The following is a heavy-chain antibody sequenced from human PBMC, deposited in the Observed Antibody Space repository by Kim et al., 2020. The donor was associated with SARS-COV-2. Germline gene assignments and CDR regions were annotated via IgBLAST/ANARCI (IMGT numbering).Heavy chain of an antibody. CDR3: ATSSPLIPVGCWLDP. J-gene: IGHJ5*02. Sequence: ASVKVSCKVSGYTLTDFSMHWVRQAPGQGLEWMGWFDPDSGETNYAQKFQGRVTMTKDTSTDTAYMELSSLRSEDTAVYYCATSSPLIPVGCWLDPWGQGTLVTVSS. D-gene: IGHD1-26*01. CDR2: FDPDSGET. CDR1: GYTLTDFS. V-gene: IGHV1-24*01.